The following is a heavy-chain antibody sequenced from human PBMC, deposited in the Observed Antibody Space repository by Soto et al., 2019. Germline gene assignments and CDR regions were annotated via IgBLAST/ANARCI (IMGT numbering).Heavy chain of an antibody. D-gene: IGHD3-3*02. Sequence: EVPLVESGGGLVQPGGSLRLSCAASGFTFSSSWMSWVRQAPGKGLEWVANIKQDGSEKYYVDSVKGRFTISRDNAKNSLYLQMNSLRAEDTAVYYCARGPLGYWGQGTLVTVSS. CDR2: IKQDGSEK. J-gene: IGHJ4*02. CDR3: ARGPLGY. CDR1: GFTFSSSW. V-gene: IGHV3-7*01.